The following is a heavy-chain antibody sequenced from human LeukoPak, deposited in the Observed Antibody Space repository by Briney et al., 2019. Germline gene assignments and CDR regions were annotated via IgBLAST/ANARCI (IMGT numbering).Heavy chain of an antibody. CDR3: ARAESLYGGNLAAAFDI. V-gene: IGHV1-18*01. D-gene: IGHD4-23*01. J-gene: IGHJ3*02. Sequence: ASVKVSCKASGYTFTSDGISWVRQGPGQGLEWMGWISAYNGNTNYEQKFQGRVTMTTDTSTSTAYMELRSLRSDDTALYYCARAESLYGGNLAAAFDIWGQGTMVTVSS. CDR1: GYTFTSDG. CDR2: ISAYNGNT.